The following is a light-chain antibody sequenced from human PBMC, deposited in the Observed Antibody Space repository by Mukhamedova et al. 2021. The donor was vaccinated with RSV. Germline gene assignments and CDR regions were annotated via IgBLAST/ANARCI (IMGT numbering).Light chain of an antibody. V-gene: IGLV1-44*01. CDR3: SARDDSLNGPV. J-gene: IGLJ2*01. CDR2: RND. Sequence: VTISCSGSNSNIGANSVNWYQQLPGTAPRPLIFRNDRRPSGVPDRFYGSKSGTSASLAISGLQAEDEADYFCSARDDSLNGPVFGG. CDR1: NSNIGANS.